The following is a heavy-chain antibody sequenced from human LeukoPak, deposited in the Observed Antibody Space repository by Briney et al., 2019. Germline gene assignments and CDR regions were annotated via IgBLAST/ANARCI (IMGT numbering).Heavy chain of an antibody. CDR1: GFTFSSYS. D-gene: IGHD3-10*01. CDR3: AKPSYGSGSSYVF. V-gene: IGHV3-48*01. Sequence: GGPLRLSCAASGFTFSSYSMNWVRQARGKGLEWVSYISSSSSIIYYADSVKGRFTISRDNSKNTLYLQMNSLRAEDTAVYYCAKPSYGSGSSYVFWGQGTLVTVSS. J-gene: IGHJ4*02. CDR2: ISSSSSII.